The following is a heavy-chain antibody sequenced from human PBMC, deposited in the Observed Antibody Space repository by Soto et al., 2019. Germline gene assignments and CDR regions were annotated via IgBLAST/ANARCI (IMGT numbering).Heavy chain of an antibody. Sequence: QVQLVQSGAEVKKPGSSVKVSCKASGGTFSSYAISWVRQAPGQGLEWMGGIIPIFGTANYAQKVKGRVTITAHESTSTAYMELSSLRSEDTAVYYCARVNDFWSGYYEPAYYYYGMDVWGQGTTVTVSS. D-gene: IGHD3-3*01. CDR3: ARVNDFWSGYYEPAYYYYGMDV. V-gene: IGHV1-69*01. J-gene: IGHJ6*02. CDR1: GGTFSSYA. CDR2: IIPIFGTA.